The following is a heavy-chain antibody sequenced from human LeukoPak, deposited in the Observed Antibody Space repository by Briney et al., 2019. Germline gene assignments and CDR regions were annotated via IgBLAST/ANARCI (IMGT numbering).Heavy chain of an antibody. CDR3: ARSHTQKGYCGGGRCYPTVWWFDP. D-gene: IGHD2-15*01. CDR2: ISSGGSTI. J-gene: IGHJ5*02. CDR1: GFTFSDYF. Sequence: AGGSLRLSCAVSGFTFSDYFMSWVRQAPGKGLEWISYISSGGSTIYYIDSVKGRFTISRDNAKNSLYLQLNSLKSEDTAVYYCARSHTQKGYCGGGRCYPTVWWFDPWGQGTLVTVSS. V-gene: IGHV3-11*01.